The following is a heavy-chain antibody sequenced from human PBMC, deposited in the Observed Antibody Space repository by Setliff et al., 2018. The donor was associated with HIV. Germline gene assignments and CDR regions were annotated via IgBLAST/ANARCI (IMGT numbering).Heavy chain of an antibody. CDR2: IYSTGSA. CDR1: GGSISNYY. Sequence: PSETLSLTCTVSGGSISNYYWSWIRQPAGKGLEWIGRIYSTGSANYNPSLKSRVTMSIDTSKNQFSLKLNSVTAADTAIYYCARPVVDYRYYYYMDVWGKGTTVTVSS. J-gene: IGHJ6*03. D-gene: IGHD4-4*01. V-gene: IGHV4-4*07. CDR3: ARPVVDYRYYYYMDV.